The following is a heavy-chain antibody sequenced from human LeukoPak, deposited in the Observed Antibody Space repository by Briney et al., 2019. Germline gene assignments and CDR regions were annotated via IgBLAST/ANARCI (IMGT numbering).Heavy chain of an antibody. CDR3: RSGHYEGAA. V-gene: IGHV3-7*01. D-gene: IGHD4-17*01. J-gene: IGHJ5*02. CDR2: INEDGSEK. CDR1: GFTFSGFW. Sequence: GGSLRLSCLPSGFTFSGFWMSWVRQSPGKGLEWVANINEDGSEKYYVDSVKGRFTISRDNARNSLYLQMNSLRVEDTAVYYCRSGHYEGAAWDQGTLVTVSS.